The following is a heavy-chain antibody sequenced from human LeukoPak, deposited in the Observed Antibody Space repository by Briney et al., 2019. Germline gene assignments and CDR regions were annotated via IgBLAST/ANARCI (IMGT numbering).Heavy chain of an antibody. CDR2: ISTNSGGT. J-gene: IGHJ4*02. Sequence: ASVKDSCRASGYTFTGNDMHLVRQAPGQGLEWVGRISTNSGGTTYAQKFQGRVTMTRDTSISTAYMELTSLKTDDTAVYYCARDQMGSYLAWGQGTLVTVS. D-gene: IGHD1-26*01. CDR3: ARDQMGSYLA. V-gene: IGHV1-2*06. CDR1: GYTFTGND.